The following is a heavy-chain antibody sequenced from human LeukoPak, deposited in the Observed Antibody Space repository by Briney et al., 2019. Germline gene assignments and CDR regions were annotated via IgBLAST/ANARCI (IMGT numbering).Heavy chain of an antibody. D-gene: IGHD1-26*01. CDR3: ARGLRDGSYYPNAFDI. Sequence: GGSLRLSCAASGFTFSSYWMSWVRQAPGKGLEWVANIKQDGSEKYYVDSVEGRFTISRDNAKNSLYLQMNSLRAEDTAVYYCARGLRDGSYYPNAFDIWGQGTMVTVSS. CDR1: GFTFSSYW. J-gene: IGHJ3*02. V-gene: IGHV3-7*01. CDR2: IKQDGSEK.